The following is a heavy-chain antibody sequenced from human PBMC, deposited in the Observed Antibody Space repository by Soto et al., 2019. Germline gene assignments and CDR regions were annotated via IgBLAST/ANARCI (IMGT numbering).Heavy chain of an antibody. V-gene: IGHV4-34*01. D-gene: IGHD6-13*01. Sequence: QVQLQQWGAGLLKPSETLSLTCAVYGGSFSGYYWSWIRQPPGKGLEWIGEINHSGSTNYNPSLKSRVTISVDTSKNQFSLKLSSVTAADTAVYYCARGRIAAAGKGRYYYYYGMDVWGQGTTVTVSS. J-gene: IGHJ6*02. CDR1: GGSFSGYY. CDR3: ARGRIAAAGKGRYYYYYGMDV. CDR2: INHSGST.